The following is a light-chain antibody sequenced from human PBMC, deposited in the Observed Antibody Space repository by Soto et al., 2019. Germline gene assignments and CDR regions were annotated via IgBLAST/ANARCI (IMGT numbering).Light chain of an antibody. Sequence: DIQVTQSPSSLSESVGARVTITCRASQSISSYLNWYQQKPGKAPKLLIYAASSLQSGVPSRFSGSGSGTDFSLTISSLQPEDFASYYCQESYSTPWAFGQGTKVEI. CDR3: QESYSTPWA. CDR2: AAS. J-gene: IGKJ1*01. CDR1: QSISSY. V-gene: IGKV1-39*01.